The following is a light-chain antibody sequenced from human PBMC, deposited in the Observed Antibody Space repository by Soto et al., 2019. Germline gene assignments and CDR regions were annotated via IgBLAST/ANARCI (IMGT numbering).Light chain of an antibody. CDR3: AAWDDSLRAWV. J-gene: IGLJ3*02. V-gene: IGLV1-47*01. CDR2: MTN. CDR1: WYNIGKNL. Sequence: QSVLTQPPSASGTPGRTVTISCSGGWYNIGKNLGYWYQQLPGTAPKLLIYMTNQRPSGVPDRFSGSKSGSSASLAVSGLRSEDEAVYYCAAWDDSLRAWVFGGGTKLTVL.